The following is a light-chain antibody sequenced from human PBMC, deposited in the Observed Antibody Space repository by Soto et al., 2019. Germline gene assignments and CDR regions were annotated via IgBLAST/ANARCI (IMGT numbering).Light chain of an antibody. Sequence: QSALTQPASVSGSPGQSITISCTGTSSDVGAYNYVSWYQQHPGKAPKLIIYDVSNRPSGVSNRFSGSKSGNTASLTISGLQAEDEADYYCSSYTSSSTRVFGGGTQLTVL. CDR1: SSDVGAYNY. V-gene: IGLV2-14*01. CDR3: SSYTSSSTRV. J-gene: IGLJ2*01. CDR2: DVS.